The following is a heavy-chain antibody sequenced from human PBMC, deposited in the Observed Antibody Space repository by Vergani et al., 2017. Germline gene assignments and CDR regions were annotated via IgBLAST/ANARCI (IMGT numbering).Heavy chain of an antibody. CDR1: GGSISSYY. D-gene: IGHD3-10*01. Sequence: QVQLQESGPGLVKPSETLSLTCTVSGGSISSYYWSWIRQPAGKGLEWIGRIYTSGSTNSNPSLKSRVTMSVDTSKNQFYLKLSSVTAADTAVYYCARDHGYYYGSVSSGPYRYNWFDPWGQGTLVTVSS. CDR3: ARDHGYYYGSVSSGPYRYNWFDP. V-gene: IGHV4-4*07. CDR2: IYTSGST. J-gene: IGHJ5*02.